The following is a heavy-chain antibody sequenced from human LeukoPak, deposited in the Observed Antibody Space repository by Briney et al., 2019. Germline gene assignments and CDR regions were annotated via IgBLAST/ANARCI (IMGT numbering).Heavy chain of an antibody. J-gene: IGHJ6*03. D-gene: IGHD2-2*01. CDR1: GGSFSGYY. Sequence: PSETLSLTCAVYGGSFSGYYWSWVRQAPGKGLEWVSAISGSGGSTYYADSVKGRFTISRDNSKNTLYLQMNSLRAEDTAVYYCAKRPSLCSSTSCFMDVWGKGTTVTVSS. V-gene: IGHV3-23*01. CDR2: ISGSGGST. CDR3: AKRPSLCSSTSCFMDV.